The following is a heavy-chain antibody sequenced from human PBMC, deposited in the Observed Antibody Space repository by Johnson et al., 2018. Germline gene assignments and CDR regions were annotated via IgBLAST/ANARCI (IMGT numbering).Heavy chain of an antibody. J-gene: IGHJ6*03. V-gene: IGHV1-8*01. CDR2: MNLNSGKT. CDR1: GYTFTSHD. Sequence: QVQLVQSGAEVKKPGASVKVSCKASGYTFTSHDINWVRQATGQGLEWMGWMNLNSGKTGYTQKFQGRVTMTRNTSIMTAYMELRSLRSEETAVYYCARAGSYGDYYMDVWGKGTTVTVSS. D-gene: IGHD4-17*01. CDR3: ARAGSYGDYYMDV.